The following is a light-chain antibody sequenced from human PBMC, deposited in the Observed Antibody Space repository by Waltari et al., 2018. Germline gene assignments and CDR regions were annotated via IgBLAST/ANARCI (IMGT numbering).Light chain of an antibody. V-gene: IGKV3-20*01. CDR3: HLYGSSVMYT. Sequence: RASLSITEVYFAWYQRRLRRPSPLLLYGAASRAACIPDRFSGSGSGRDFTLTISRMEDEEFVVYYCHLYGSSVMYTFGQGTKLEIK. CDR2: GAA. J-gene: IGKJ2*01. CDR1: LSITEVY.